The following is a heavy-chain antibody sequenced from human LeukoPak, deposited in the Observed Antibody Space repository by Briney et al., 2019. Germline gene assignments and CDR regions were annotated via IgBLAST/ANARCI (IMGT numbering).Heavy chain of an antibody. J-gene: IGHJ4*02. D-gene: IGHD6-13*01. CDR1: GGSISSSSYY. V-gene: IGHV4-39*01. Sequence: SETLSLTCTVSGGSISSSSYYWGWIRQPPGKGLEWIGSIYYSGSTYYNPSLKSRVTISVDTSKNQFSLKVNSVTAADTAVYYCARGEGSSWYFDYWGQGTLVTVSS. CDR3: ARGEGSSWYFDY. CDR2: IYYSGST.